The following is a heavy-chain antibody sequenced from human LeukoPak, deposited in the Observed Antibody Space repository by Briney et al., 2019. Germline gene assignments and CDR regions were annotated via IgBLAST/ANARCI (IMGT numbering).Heavy chain of an antibody. CDR1: GFTFSTAW. CDR3: LAGTY. CDR2: IKSETDGGTT. Sequence: GGSLRLSCAVSGFTFSTAWMTWVRQAPGKGLEWLGRIKSETDGGTTHYAAPEKGRFTISRDDSIRTVYLQMNSLKTEDTAVYYCLAGTYWGQGTLVTVSS. J-gene: IGHJ4*02. D-gene: IGHD3-10*01. V-gene: IGHV3-15*01.